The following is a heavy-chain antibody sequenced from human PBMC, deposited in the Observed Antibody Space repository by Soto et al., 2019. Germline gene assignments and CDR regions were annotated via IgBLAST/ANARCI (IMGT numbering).Heavy chain of an antibody. CDR3: ARHYHGFDY. J-gene: IGHJ4*02. Sequence: GESLKISCKCSGYSFTTNWIAWVRQMPGKGLEWVGVIYFGDSDTRYSPSFQGQVTMSVDKSITTAYLQWNNLKASDTAVYYCARHYHGFDYWGQGTPVTVSS. V-gene: IGHV5-51*01. CDR1: GYSFTTNW. CDR2: IYFGDSDT. D-gene: IGHD3-16*02.